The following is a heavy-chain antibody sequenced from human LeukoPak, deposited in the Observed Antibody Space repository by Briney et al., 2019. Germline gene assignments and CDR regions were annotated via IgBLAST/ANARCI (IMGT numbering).Heavy chain of an antibody. CDR3: ARDAYAGSGYYTFYVGYFDL. CDR1: GGSISTSNYY. Sequence: SETLSLTCTVSGGSISTSNYYWGWIRQPPGKGLEWIGNIFYSGSTYYSPSLKSRVTISLDTSRNQFSLKLNSVTAADTAVYYCARDAYAGSGYYTFYVGYFDLWGRGTLVTVSS. CDR2: IFYSGST. J-gene: IGHJ2*01. V-gene: IGHV4-39*07. D-gene: IGHD3-22*01.